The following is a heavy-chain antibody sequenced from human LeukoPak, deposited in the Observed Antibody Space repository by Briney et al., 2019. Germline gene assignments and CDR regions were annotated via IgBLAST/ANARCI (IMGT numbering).Heavy chain of an antibody. Sequence: SETLSLTCTVSGGSISSYYWSWIRQPPGKGLEWIGYIYHSGSTYYNPSLKSRVTISVDRSKNQFSLKLSSVTAADTAVYYCARDIAAAPDYWGQGTLVTVSS. J-gene: IGHJ4*02. CDR1: GGSISSYY. D-gene: IGHD6-13*01. CDR3: ARDIAAAPDY. CDR2: IYHSGST. V-gene: IGHV4-59*12.